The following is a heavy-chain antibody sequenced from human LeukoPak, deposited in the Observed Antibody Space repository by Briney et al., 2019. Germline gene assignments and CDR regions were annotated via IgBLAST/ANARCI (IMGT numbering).Heavy chain of an antibody. CDR1: GFSVNDNY. Sequence: GGSLRLSCAVSGFSVNDNYMSWVRQAPGTGLQWVSVMFPDGRTYYADSVKGRFTISRDLARNTLLLQMHSLRADDTAVHYCARTNPVYGDYDYWGQGTLVTVSS. V-gene: IGHV3-53*01. CDR3: ARTNPVYGDYDY. CDR2: MFPDGRT. D-gene: IGHD4-17*01. J-gene: IGHJ4*02.